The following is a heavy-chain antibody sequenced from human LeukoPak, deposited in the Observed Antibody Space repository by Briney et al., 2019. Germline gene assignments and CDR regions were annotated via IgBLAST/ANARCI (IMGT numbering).Heavy chain of an antibody. J-gene: IGHJ4*02. Sequence: GGSLRLSCAASGFTFSSYAMSCVRQAPGEGLEWVSAISGSGGSTYYADSVKGRFTISRDNSKNTLYLQMNSLRAEDTAVYYCAKDRGDYGDHSASCFDYWGQGTLVTVSS. CDR1: GFTFSSYA. D-gene: IGHD4-17*01. V-gene: IGHV3-23*01. CDR2: ISGSGGST. CDR3: AKDRGDYGDHSASCFDY.